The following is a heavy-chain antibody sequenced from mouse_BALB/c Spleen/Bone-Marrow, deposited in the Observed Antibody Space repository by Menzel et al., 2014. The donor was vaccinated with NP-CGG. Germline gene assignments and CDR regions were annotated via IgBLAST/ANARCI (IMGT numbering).Heavy chain of an antibody. CDR1: GFTFTDYY. D-gene: IGHD2-3*01. CDR2: IRNKAIGYTT. V-gene: IGHV7-3*02. J-gene: IGHJ3*01. CDR3: ARDEGLLRFAY. Sequence: EVKLVESGGGLVQPGGSLRLSCATSGFTFTDYYMTWVRQPPGKALEWLGFIRNKAIGYTTEYSASVKGRFTISRDNSQRILYLQMNTLRPEDSATYYCARDEGLLRFAYGGQGTLVTVSA.